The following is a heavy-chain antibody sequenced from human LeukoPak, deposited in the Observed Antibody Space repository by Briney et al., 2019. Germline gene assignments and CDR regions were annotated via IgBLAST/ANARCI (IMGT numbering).Heavy chain of an antibody. D-gene: IGHD2-15*01. V-gene: IGHV1-2*02. CDR3: ARDGLLIVVVAATALNWFDP. CDR2: INPNSGGT. J-gene: IGHJ5*02. CDR1: GYTFTGYD. Sequence: ASVKVSCKASGYTFTGYDMHWVRQAPGQGLEWMGWINPNSGGTNYAQKFQGRVTMTRDTSISTAYMELSRLRSDDTAVYHCARDGLLIVVVAATALNWFDPWGQGTLVTVSS.